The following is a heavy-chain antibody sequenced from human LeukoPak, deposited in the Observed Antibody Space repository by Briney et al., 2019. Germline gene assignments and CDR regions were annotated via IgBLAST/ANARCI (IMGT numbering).Heavy chain of an antibody. Sequence: GGSLRLSCAASGLIFSNAWMSWVRQVPGKGLEWVGRTKSKTDGGTTDYVAPVKGRFTISRDDSKNTLYLQMNSLKTEDTGMYYCFTDANYDSSAYYYRIDYWGQGTLVTVSS. CDR1: GLIFSNAW. V-gene: IGHV3-15*01. D-gene: IGHD3-22*01. CDR2: TKSKTDGGTT. J-gene: IGHJ4*02. CDR3: FTDANYDSSAYYYRIDY.